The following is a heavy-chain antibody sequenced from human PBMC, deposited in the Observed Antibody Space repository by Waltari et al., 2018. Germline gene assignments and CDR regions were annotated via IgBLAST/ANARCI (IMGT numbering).Heavy chain of an antibody. D-gene: IGHD3-3*01. Sequence: VQLVESGGGLVKPGGSLRLSCAASGFTFSSYGMHWVRQAPGKGLEWVAVIWYDGSNKYYADSVKGRFTISRDNSKNTLYLQMNSLRAEDTAMYYCAKDFGPTGGYYFDYWGQGTLVTVSS. CDR1: GFTFSSYG. CDR2: IWYDGSNK. J-gene: IGHJ4*02. V-gene: IGHV3-30*02. CDR3: AKDFGPTGGYYFDY.